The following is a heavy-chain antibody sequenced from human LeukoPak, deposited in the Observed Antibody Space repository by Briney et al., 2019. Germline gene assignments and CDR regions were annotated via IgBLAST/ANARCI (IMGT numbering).Heavy chain of an antibody. CDR3: ARDVKAAAILNFDY. J-gene: IGHJ4*02. CDR2: ISSSSSTI. CDR1: GFTFSSYS. Sequence: GGSLRLSCAACGFTFSSYSMNWVRQAPGKGVECVSYISSSSSTIYYADSVKGRFTISRDNAKNSLYLQMNSLRAEDTAVYYCARDVKAAAILNFDYWGQGTLVTVSS. V-gene: IGHV3-48*04. D-gene: IGHD2-21*02.